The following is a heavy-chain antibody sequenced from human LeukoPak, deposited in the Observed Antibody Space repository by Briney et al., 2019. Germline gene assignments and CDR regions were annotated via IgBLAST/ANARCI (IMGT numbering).Heavy chain of an antibody. D-gene: IGHD3-10*01. CDR2: ISYDGSNK. CDR1: GFTFSSYA. CDR3: ARDRGVYYYYGMDV. J-gene: IGHJ6*02. V-gene: IGHV3-30-3*01. Sequence: GGSLRLSCAASGFTFSSYAMHWVRQAPGQGLEWVAVISYDGSNKYYADSVKGRFTISRDNSKNTLYLQMNSLRAEDTAVYYCARDRGVYYYYGMDVWGQGTTVTVSS.